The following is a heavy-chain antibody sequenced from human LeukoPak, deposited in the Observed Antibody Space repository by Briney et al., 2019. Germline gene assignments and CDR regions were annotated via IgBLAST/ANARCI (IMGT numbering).Heavy chain of an antibody. J-gene: IGHJ4*02. V-gene: IGHV3-30*02. CDR2: IRYDGSNK. D-gene: IGHD3-3*01. CDR3: AKGDTIFGVVIISLDY. CDR1: GFTFSSYG. Sequence: GGSLRLSCAASGFTFSSYGMHWVRQAPGKGLEWVAFIRYDGSNKYYADSVKGRFTISRDNSKNTLYLQMNSLRAEDTAVYYCAKGDTIFGVVIISLDYWGQGTLVTVSS.